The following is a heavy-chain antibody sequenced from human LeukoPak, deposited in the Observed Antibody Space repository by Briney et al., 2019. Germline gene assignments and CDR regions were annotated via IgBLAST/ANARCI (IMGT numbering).Heavy chain of an antibody. CDR2: ISSNGGST. J-gene: IGHJ4*02. CDR3: AKGPTYDSLPYYFDY. CDR1: GFTFSYYV. D-gene: IGHD3-22*01. Sequence: GGSLRLSGSASGFTFSYYVMHWVRQAAGKGLEFVSGISSNGGSTYYADSLKGRFTVSRDNSNNTLYLQMSSLRAEDTAIYYCAKGPTYDSLPYYFDYWGQGTLVTVSS. V-gene: IGHV3-64D*09.